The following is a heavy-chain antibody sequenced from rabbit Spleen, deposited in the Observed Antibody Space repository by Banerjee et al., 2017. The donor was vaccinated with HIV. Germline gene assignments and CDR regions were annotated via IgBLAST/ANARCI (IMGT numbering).Heavy chain of an antibody. D-gene: IGHD3-1*01. V-gene: IGHV1S43*01. J-gene: IGHJ4*01. CDR1: GFSFSSSYY. CDR2: IGTNIPTT. CDR3: ARSPSFGRSYFAL. Sequence: QEHLVESGGGLVQPEGSLTLTCTASGFSFSSSYYIFWVRPAPGKGLELIASIGTNIPTTWDTSWVNGRFSISRTTSLNTVTLQMNSLTAADTSSYFWARSPSFGRSYFALWGPGTLVTVS.